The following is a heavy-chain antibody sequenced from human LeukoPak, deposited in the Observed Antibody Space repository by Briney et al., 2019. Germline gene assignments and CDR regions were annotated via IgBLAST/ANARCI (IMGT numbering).Heavy chain of an antibody. V-gene: IGHV4-39*07. CDR2: MNHSGST. CDR3: ARRLGRKFGERFYYYHYMDV. D-gene: IGHD3-10*01. Sequence: SETLSLTCSVSGGSISSSTYYWGWIRQPPGKGLEWIGEMNHSGSTHYNPSLKSRVTISVDTSKNQFSLRLSSVTAADTAVYYCARRLGRKFGERFYYYHYMDVWGQGTTVTISS. J-gene: IGHJ6*03. CDR1: GGSISSSTYY.